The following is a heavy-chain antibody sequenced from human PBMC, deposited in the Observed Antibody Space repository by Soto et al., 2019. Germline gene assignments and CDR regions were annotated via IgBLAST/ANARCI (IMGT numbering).Heavy chain of an antibody. Sequence: QVQLVESGGGVVQPGRSLRLSCVASGFTFSNNGIHWVRQAPGKGLEWVAVISSDGSKKYYADSVKGRGTISRDNSKNTLYLQMNSLIAEDTAVYYCTMDLYGGSSRFDYWGQGNLVSVSS. V-gene: IGHV3-30*03. CDR1: GFTFSNNG. D-gene: IGHD2-15*01. CDR3: TMDLYGGSSRFDY. J-gene: IGHJ4*02. CDR2: ISSDGSKK.